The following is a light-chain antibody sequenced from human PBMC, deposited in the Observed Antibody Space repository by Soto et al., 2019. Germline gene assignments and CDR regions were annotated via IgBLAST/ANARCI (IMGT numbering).Light chain of an antibody. CDR2: AAS. CDR3: QQSFSSPYT. J-gene: IGKJ2*01. V-gene: IGKV1-39*01. CDR1: QSISRF. Sequence: DIQMTQSPSSLSASVGDRVTITCRASQSISRFLNWYLQKPGKAPKLLIYAASSLQSGVPSRFSGGGSGTDFTLTISSLQPEDFATYYCQQSFSSPYTFGQGTNLGIK.